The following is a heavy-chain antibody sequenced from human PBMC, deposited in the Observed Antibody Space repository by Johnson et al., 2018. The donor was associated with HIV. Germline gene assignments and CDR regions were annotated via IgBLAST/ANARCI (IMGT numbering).Heavy chain of an antibody. CDR1: GFTFSNAW. D-gene: IGHD6-13*01. V-gene: IGHV3-15*01. J-gene: IGHJ3*02. CDR2: IKRKTDGGTT. CDR3: ARDHSSSWTPGDAFDI. Sequence: VQLVESGGGLVKPGGSLRLSCAASGFTFSNAWMSWVRQAPGKGLEWVGRIKRKTDGGTTDYAAPVKGRFTISRDDSKNTLYLQMNSLRAEDTAVYYCARDHSSSWTPGDAFDIWGQGTMVTVSS.